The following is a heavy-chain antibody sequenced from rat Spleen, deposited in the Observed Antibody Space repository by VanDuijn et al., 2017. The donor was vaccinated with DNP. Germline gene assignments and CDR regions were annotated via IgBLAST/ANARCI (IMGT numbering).Heavy chain of an antibody. Sequence: EVQLVESGGDLVQPGRSLKVSCVASGFTFDNYWMTWIRQVPGKGLEWVASITTNGGSTYYRDSVKGRFTISRDTAKSTLYLQMYSLRSEDMATYYCVRWDYGIYGFDYWGQGVMVTVSS. CDR2: ITTNGGST. CDR1: GFTFDNYW. V-gene: IGHV5-31*01. D-gene: IGHD1-11*01. J-gene: IGHJ2*01. CDR3: VRWDYGIYGFDY.